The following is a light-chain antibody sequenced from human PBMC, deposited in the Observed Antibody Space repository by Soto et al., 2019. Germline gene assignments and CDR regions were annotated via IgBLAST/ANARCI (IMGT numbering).Light chain of an antibody. Sequence: AIRMTQSPSSLSASTGDRVTITCRASQGISSYLAWYQQKPGKAPKLLIYAASTLQSGVPSRFSGSGSGTDFTLTISSLQSEDFATYYCQQYYSSPHTFGPGTKVDIK. CDR1: QGISSY. J-gene: IGKJ3*01. CDR3: QQYYSSPHT. CDR2: AAS. V-gene: IGKV1-8*01.